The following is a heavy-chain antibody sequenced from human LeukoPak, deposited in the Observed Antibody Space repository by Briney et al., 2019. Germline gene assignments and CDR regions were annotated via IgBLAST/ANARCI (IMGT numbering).Heavy chain of an antibody. CDR1: GFTVSSNY. J-gene: IGHJ5*02. D-gene: IGHD3-22*01. CDR2: ISSSSSYI. V-gene: IGHV3-21*01. Sequence: GGSLRLSCAASGFTVSSNYMNWVRQAPGKGLEWVPSISSSSSYIYYADSVKGRFTISRDNAKNSLYLQMNSLRAEDTAVYYCAREEYYYDSSGYYWFDPWGQGTLVTVSS. CDR3: AREEYYYDSSGYYWFDP.